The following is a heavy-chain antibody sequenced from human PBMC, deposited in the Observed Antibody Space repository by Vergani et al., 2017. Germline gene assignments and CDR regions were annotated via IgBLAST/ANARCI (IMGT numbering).Heavy chain of an antibody. J-gene: IGHJ6*02. D-gene: IGHD3-9*01. V-gene: IGHV7-4-1*02. CDR1: GYTFTSYA. Sequence: QVQLVQSGAEVKKPGASVKVSCKASGYTFTSYAMNWVRQAPGQGLEWMGWINTNTGNPTYAQGFTGRFVFSLDTSVSTAYLQISSLKAEDTAVYYCARDKYYDILTGYLGRDGMDVWGQGTTVTVSS. CDR2: INTNTGNP. CDR3: ARDKYYDILTGYLGRDGMDV.